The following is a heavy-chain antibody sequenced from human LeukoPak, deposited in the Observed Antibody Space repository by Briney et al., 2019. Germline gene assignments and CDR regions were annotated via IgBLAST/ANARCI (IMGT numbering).Heavy chain of an antibody. V-gene: IGHV3-23*01. J-gene: IGHJ4*02. D-gene: IGHD6-19*01. CDR3: ARGPYSSGWYPSY. CDR1: GFTFSSYV. Sequence: PGGSLRLSCAASGFTFSSYVMSWVRQAPGKGLEWVSTIGGSGSTYYADSVKGRFTISRDNSKNTLYLQMNSLRAEDTAVYYCARGPYSSGWYPSYWGQGTLVTVSS. CDR2: IGGSGST.